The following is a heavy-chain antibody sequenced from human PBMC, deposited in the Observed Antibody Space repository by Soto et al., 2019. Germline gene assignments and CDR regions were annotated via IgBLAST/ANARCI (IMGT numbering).Heavy chain of an antibody. CDR3: VREAPCSNGVCQFDY. V-gene: IGHV3-11*04. J-gene: IGHJ4*02. Sequence: PGGSLRLSCATSGFTFTDYYLTWIRQAPGKGLEWLSYISTSGSTIFYADSVKGRFSISRDNAKKSLFLQMNSLRAEDTAVYYCVREAPCSNGVCQFDYWGRGTLVTVSS. CDR1: GFTFTDYY. CDR2: ISTSGSTI. D-gene: IGHD2-8*01.